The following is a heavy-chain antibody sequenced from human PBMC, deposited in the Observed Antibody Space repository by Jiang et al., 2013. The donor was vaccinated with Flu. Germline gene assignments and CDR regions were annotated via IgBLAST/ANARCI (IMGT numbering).Heavy chain of an antibody. CDR3: AKRGDNVGYYPNDAFDV. Sequence: VQLLESGGGLVQPGGSLRLSCAASGFTFSTYGMNWVRQAPGQGLEWVSTISESVQTTYYADSVKGRFTISRDNSKNTLYLQMNSLRAEDTAVYYCAKRGDNVGYYPNDAFDVWGQGTMVTVSS. J-gene: IGHJ3*01. CDR1: GFTFSTYG. D-gene: IGHD3-22*01. V-gene: IGHV3-23*01. CDR2: ISESVQTT.